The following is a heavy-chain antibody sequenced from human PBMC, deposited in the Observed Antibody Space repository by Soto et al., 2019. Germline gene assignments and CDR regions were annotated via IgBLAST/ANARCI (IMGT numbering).Heavy chain of an antibody. CDR2: IIPIFGTA. V-gene: IGHV1-69*01. J-gene: IGHJ6*02. CDR1: RVAFSKFI. Sequence: QAQLEPSGGEVKQPGSSVKVSCKASRVAFSKFIVTWVRQAPGLGLDWVGGIIPIFGTANYAQKFQGRVTITADESTSTSYMEVNNLRSEDTAVYYCAKVRYSSPMGYYYGMDVWGQGTTVTVSS. CDR3: AKVRYSSPMGYYYGMDV. D-gene: IGHD6-19*01.